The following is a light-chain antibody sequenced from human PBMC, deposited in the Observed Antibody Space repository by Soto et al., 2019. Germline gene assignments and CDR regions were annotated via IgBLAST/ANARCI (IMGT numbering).Light chain of an antibody. V-gene: IGLV2-14*01. CDR1: SSDVGGYNY. CDR2: DVS. Sequence: QSALTQPASVSGSPGQSITISCTGTSSDVGGYNYVSWYQQHPGKAPKLMIYDVSNRPSGVSNRFSGSKSANTASLTISVLQAEDEADYYCSSYTTTSTLAFGGGTKLTVL. J-gene: IGLJ3*02. CDR3: SSYTTTSTLA.